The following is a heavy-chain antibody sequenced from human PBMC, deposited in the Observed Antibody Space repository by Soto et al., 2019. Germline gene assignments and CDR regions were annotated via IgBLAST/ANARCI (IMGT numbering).Heavy chain of an antibody. CDR2: INPNSGGT. Sequence: QVQLVQSGAEVKKPGASVKVSCKASGYTFTGYYMHWVRQAPGQGLEWMGWINPNSGGTNYAQKFQGWVTMTRDTSISTAYMELSRLRSDDTAVYYCARDRPPGHYYYGMDVWGQGTTVTVSS. D-gene: IGHD6-6*01. CDR3: ARDRPPGHYYYGMDV. J-gene: IGHJ6*02. CDR1: GYTFTGYY. V-gene: IGHV1-2*04.